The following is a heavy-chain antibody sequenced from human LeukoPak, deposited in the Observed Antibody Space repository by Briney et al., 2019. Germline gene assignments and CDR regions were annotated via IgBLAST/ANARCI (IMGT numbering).Heavy chain of an antibody. CDR1: GFTFDNYR. J-gene: IGHJ6*03. CDR2: VNADGGNT. D-gene: IGHD6-13*01. Sequence: PGGSLRLSCAASGFTFDNYRMSWVRQAPGKGLEWVSTVNADGGNTYYADSVKGRFTISRDNSKNSLYLQMNSLRAEDTALYYCAKDAVAAAGRRHYYYYYMDVWGKGTTVTVSS. V-gene: IGHV3-43*02. CDR3: AKDAVAAAGRRHYYYYYMDV.